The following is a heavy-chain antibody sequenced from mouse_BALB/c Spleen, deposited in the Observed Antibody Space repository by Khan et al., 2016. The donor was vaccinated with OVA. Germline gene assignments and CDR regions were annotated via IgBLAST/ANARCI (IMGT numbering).Heavy chain of an antibody. Sequence: QVQLKQSGAELMKPGASVKISCKATGYTFSSYWIEWVKQRPGHGLEWIGEILPGSGRNNYNEKFKGKATFTADTSSNTAYMQLSNLTSDDSAVYYGARVNYYGSSSWFGYWGQGTLVTVSA. D-gene: IGHD1-1*01. CDR2: ILPGSGRN. J-gene: IGHJ3*01. V-gene: IGHV1-9*01. CDR3: ARVNYYGSSSWFGY. CDR1: GYTFSSYW.